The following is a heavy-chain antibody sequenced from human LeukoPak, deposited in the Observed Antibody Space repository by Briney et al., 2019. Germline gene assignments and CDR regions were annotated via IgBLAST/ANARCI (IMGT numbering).Heavy chain of an antibody. Sequence: SETLSLTCTVSGGSISSGGYYWSWIRQHPGMGLEWIGYIYYSGSTYYNPSLKSRVTISVDTSKNQFSLKLSSVTAADTAVYYCARGREYCSSTSCYTWFDPWGQGTLVTVSS. CDR1: GGSISSGGYY. J-gene: IGHJ5*02. CDR2: IYYSGST. CDR3: ARGREYCSSTSCYTWFDP. V-gene: IGHV4-31*03. D-gene: IGHD2-2*02.